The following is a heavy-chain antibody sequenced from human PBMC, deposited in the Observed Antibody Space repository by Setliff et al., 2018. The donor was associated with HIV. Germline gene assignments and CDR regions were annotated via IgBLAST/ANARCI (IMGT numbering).Heavy chain of an antibody. Sequence: PSETLSPTCNVSGGFISSGSTYWTWLRQPAGKGLEWIGRGDTTGNTNYNPPLNRRVTIVADTSKNHFSLELRSVTAAGSGIYDCARDVRWELFPGYFYYDYMDVWGTGTTVTVSS. D-gene: IGHD3-10*01. J-gene: IGHJ6*03. CDR1: GGFISSGSTY. CDR3: ARDVRWELFPGYFYYDYMDV. V-gene: IGHV4-61*02. CDR2: GDTTGNT.